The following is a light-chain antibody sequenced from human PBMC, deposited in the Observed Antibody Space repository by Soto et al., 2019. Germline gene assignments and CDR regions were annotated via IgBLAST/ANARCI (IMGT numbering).Light chain of an antibody. J-gene: IGKJ1*01. V-gene: IGKV3-20*01. CDR3: QQYGRT. CDR1: QSVSNNY. Sequence: EIVLTQAACTLSLSPWARHTHFCRASQSVSNNYLAWYQQKPGQAPRLLIYDASSRATGVPDRFSGRASGTDFTLTISRLEPEDFAVYYCQQYGRTFGQGTKVDIK. CDR2: DAS.